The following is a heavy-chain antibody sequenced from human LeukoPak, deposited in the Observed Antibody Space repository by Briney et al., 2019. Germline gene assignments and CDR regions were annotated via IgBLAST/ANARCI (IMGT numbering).Heavy chain of an antibody. J-gene: IGHJ5*02. CDR1: GFIFSGYE. Sequence: GGSLRLSCAASGFIFSGYEMIWVRQAPGKGLEWVSYITSSGSIIYYADSGKGRFTISRDNAKNSLSLQMNSLRVEDTAVYYCARLHSGSYILSWGQGTLVTVSS. CDR3: ARLHSGSYILS. D-gene: IGHD1-26*01. CDR2: ITSSGSII. V-gene: IGHV3-48*03.